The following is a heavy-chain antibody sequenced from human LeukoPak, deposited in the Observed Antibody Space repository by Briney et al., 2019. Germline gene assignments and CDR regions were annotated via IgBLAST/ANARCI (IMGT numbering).Heavy chain of an antibody. J-gene: IGHJ3*02. Sequence: AASVKVSCKASGGTFSSYAITWVRQAPGQGLEWMGGIIPIFGTANYAQKFQGRVTITADKSTSTAYMELSSLRSEDTAVYYCARGHVGYCSGGSCYSDDAFDIWGQGTMVTVSS. CDR1: GGTFSSYA. CDR2: IIPIFGTA. V-gene: IGHV1-69*06. D-gene: IGHD2-15*01. CDR3: ARGHVGYCSGGSCYSDDAFDI.